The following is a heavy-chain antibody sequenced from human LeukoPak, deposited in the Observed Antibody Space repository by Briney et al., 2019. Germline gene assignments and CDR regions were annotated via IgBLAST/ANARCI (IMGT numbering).Heavy chain of an antibody. CDR3: VKDPSDTDDY. V-gene: IGHV3-30*02. CDR1: GFTLCGYG. CDR2: IHYDGSNE. D-gene: IGHD3-9*01. J-gene: IGHJ4*02. Sequence: GGSVRLFCAASGFTLCGYGMLWVRRARGRALEWVASIHYDGSNEHYADSVKGRFTISRDNSKNTLYLQMNSLRPEDTAVYYCVKDPSDTDDYWGQGTLVTVSS.